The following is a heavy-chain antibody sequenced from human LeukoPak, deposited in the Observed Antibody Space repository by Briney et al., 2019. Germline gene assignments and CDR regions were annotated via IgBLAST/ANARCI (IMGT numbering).Heavy chain of an antibody. CDR3: AKEKYYYDTSVYYPGDFVDY. J-gene: IGHJ4*02. CDR1: GFTFSSYA. D-gene: IGHD3-22*01. V-gene: IGHV3-23*01. Sequence: PGGSLRLSCAASGFTFSSYAMNWVRQAPGKGLEWVSTISVSGGTTYYADSVEGRFTISRDNSKNMVYLQMNSLRAEDTAVYYCAKEKYYYDTSVYYPGDFVDYWGQGTLVTVSS. CDR2: ISVSGGTT.